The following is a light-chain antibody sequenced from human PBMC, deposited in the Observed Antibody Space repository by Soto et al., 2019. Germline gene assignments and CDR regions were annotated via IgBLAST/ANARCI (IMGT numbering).Light chain of an antibody. CDR1: QSVSSSY. V-gene: IGKV3-20*01. CDR2: GAS. CDR3: QQYGSSPYT. Sequence: EIVLKQSPGTLSLSPGERATLSCRASQSVSSSYLAWYQQKPGQAPRLLIYGASSRATGIPDRFSGSGSGTEFTHTISRLEPEDLAAYYCQQYGSSPYTFGQGTKLEIK. J-gene: IGKJ2*01.